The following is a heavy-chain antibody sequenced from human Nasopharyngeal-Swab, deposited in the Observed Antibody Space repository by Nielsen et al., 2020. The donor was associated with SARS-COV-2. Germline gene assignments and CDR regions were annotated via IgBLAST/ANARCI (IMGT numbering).Heavy chain of an antibody. CDR1: GFNFNYYS. Sequence: GESLKISCPASGFNFNYYSMNWVRQAPGKGLEWVSYITSSSGIIYYADSVKGRFTISRDNAENSLYLQMNSLRDDDTAVYYCARRAGDAFDMWGRGTMVTVSS. CDR2: ITSSSGII. V-gene: IGHV3-48*02. J-gene: IGHJ3*02. CDR3: ARRAGDAFDM.